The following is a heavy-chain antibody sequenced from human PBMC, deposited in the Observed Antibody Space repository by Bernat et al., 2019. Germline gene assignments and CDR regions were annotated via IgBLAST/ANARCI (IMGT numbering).Heavy chain of an antibody. V-gene: IGHV3-30*18. CDR2: ISYDGSNK. CDR3: AKATDTAIETYYFDY. Sequence: QVQLVESGGGVVQPGRSLRLSCAASGFTFSSYGMHWVRQAPGKGLEWVAVISYDGSNKYYADSVKGRFTISRDNSKNTLYLRMNSLRAEDTAVYYFAKATDTAIETYYFDYWGQGTLVTVSS. CDR1: GFTFSSYG. J-gene: IGHJ4*02. D-gene: IGHD5-18*01.